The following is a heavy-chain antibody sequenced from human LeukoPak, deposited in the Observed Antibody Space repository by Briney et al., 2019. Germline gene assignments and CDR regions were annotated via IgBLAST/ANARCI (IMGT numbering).Heavy chain of an antibody. V-gene: IGHV1-18*01. CDR1: GYTFTSYG. CDR3: ASPLGYCSGGSCYGPFDY. CDR2: ISAYNGNT. Sequence: GASVKVSCKASGYTFTSYGISWVRQAPGQGLEWMGWISAYNGNTNYAQKLQGRVTMTTDTSTSTAYMELNSLRAEDTAVYYCASPLGYCSGGSCYGPFDYWGQGTLVTVSS. J-gene: IGHJ4*02. D-gene: IGHD2-15*01.